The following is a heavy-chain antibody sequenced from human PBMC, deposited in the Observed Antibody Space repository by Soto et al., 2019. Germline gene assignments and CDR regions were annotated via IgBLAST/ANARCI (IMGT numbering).Heavy chain of an antibody. CDR1: GFRVSISW. D-gene: IGHD1-26*01. CDR2: INGDGSDT. Sequence: RLGCAACGFRVSISWVHWVRQAPGKGLVWVSRINGDGSDTVYADSVKGRFTISRDNAKNTLYLQMNSLRAEDTALYSCTRSITGFSYADSWGRGTLVTVSS. V-gene: IGHV3-74*01. CDR3: TRSITGFSYADS. J-gene: IGHJ4*02.